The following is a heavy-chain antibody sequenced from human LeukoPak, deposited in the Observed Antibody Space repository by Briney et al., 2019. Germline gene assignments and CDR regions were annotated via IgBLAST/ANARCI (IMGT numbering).Heavy chain of an antibody. CDR3: ATDSHVVVPAKGYYYYMDV. D-gene: IGHD2-2*01. CDR1: GYTFTSYD. Sequence: ASVKVSCKASGYTFTSYDINWVRQATGQGLEWMGWMNPNSGNTGYAQKFQGRVTMTEDTSTDTAYMELSSLRSEDTAVYYCATDSHVVVPAKGYYYYMDVWGKGTTVTVSS. J-gene: IGHJ6*03. CDR2: MNPNSGNT. V-gene: IGHV1-8*01.